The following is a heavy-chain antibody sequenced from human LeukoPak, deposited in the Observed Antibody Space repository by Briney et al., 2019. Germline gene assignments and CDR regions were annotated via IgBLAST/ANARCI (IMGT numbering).Heavy chain of an antibody. Sequence: PSETLSLTCTVSGGSISSYYWSWIRQPPGKGLEWIGYIYYSGSTNYNPSLKSRVTISVDTSKNQFSLKLSSVTAADTAVYYCARDLPANDVFDIWGQGTMVTVSS. CDR1: GGSISSYY. V-gene: IGHV4-59*01. J-gene: IGHJ3*02. CDR2: IYYSGST. D-gene: IGHD2-2*01. CDR3: ARDLPANDVFDI.